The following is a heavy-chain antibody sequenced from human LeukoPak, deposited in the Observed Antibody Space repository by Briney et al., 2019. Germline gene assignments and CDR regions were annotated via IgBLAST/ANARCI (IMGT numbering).Heavy chain of an antibody. CDR3: ARQGLFNYYDSSGYPDAFDI. Sequence: GESLKISCKGSGYSFTSYWIGWVRQMPGKGLEWMGIIYPGDSDTRYSPSFQGQVTISADKSISTAYLQWSSLKASDTAMYYCARQGLFNYYDSSGYPDAFDIWGQGTMVTVSS. D-gene: IGHD3-22*01. CDR2: IYPGDSDT. V-gene: IGHV5-51*01. CDR1: GYSFTSYW. J-gene: IGHJ3*02.